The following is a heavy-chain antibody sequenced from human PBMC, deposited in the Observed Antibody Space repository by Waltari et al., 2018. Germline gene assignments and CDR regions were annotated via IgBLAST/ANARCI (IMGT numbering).Heavy chain of an antibody. Sequence: VQLVESGGGLVQPGGSLRLSFAASGFSLSSYSMNWVRQAPGRGLEWVSYISSSGSTIYYADSVKGRFTISRDSAKNSLYLQMNSLRDEDTAVYYCARVVARDWGQGTLVTVSS. CDR2: ISSSGSTI. CDR1: GFSLSSYS. J-gene: IGHJ4*02. V-gene: IGHV3-48*02. CDR3: ARVVARD.